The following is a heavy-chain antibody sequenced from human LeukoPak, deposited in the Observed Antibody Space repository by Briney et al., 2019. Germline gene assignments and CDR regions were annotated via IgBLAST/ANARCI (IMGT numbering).Heavy chain of an antibody. D-gene: IGHD6-19*01. J-gene: IGHJ4*02. Sequence: GGSLRLSCAASGFTFSTYGMHWVRRAPGKGLEWVAIIWYDGNKKYYADSVKGRFTISRDNSKNTLYLQMNSLRAEDTAVYYCVREGGAVAGNFDYWGQGTLVTASS. CDR2: IWYDGNKK. CDR1: GFTFSTYG. CDR3: VREGGAVAGNFDY. V-gene: IGHV3-33*01.